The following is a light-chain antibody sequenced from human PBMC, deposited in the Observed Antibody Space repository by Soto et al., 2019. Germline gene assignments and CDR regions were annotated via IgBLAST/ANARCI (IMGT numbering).Light chain of an antibody. V-gene: IGLV3-21*02. CDR3: QVWDSSRDIVV. Sequence: SYELTQPPSVSVAPGQTARITCGGNNIGSKSVHWYLQKPGQAPVLVVYDDNDRPSGIPERFSGSNSGSTATLTISRGEAGDEADYYCQVWDSSRDIVVFGGGTQLTVL. J-gene: IGLJ2*01. CDR2: DDN. CDR1: NIGSKS.